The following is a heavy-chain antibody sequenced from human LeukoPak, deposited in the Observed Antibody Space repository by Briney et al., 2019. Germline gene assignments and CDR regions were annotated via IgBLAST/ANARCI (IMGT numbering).Heavy chain of an antibody. J-gene: IGHJ4*02. D-gene: IGHD6-6*01. Sequence: ASVKVSCKASGYTFTSYYMHWARQAPGQGLEWMGIINPSGGSTGYAQKFQGRVTMTRDTSTSTVYMELSSLRSEDTAVYYCARELGGFSSSSPSFDYWGQGTLVTVSS. CDR3: ARELGGFSSSSPSFDY. V-gene: IGHV1-46*01. CDR1: GYTFTSYY. CDR2: INPSGGST.